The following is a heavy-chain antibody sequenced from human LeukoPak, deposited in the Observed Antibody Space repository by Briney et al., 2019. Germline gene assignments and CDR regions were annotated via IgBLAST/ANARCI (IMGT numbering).Heavy chain of an antibody. CDR3: ARVKLRFLEWLSNWFDP. J-gene: IGHJ5*02. Sequence: ASVKVSCKASGYTFTSYGISWVRQAPGQGLEWMGWISAYNGNTNYAQKLQGRVTMTTDTSTSTAYMELRSLRSDDTAVYYCARVKLRFLEWLSNWFDPWGQGTLVTASS. CDR1: GYTFTSYG. V-gene: IGHV1-18*01. D-gene: IGHD3-3*01. CDR2: ISAYNGNT.